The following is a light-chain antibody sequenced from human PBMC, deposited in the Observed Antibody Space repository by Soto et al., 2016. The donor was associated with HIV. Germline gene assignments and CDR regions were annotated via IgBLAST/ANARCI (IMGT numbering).Light chain of an antibody. CDR2: FGS. CDR3: MQALQSPLT. CDR1: LSLQKSNGYNY. J-gene: IGKJ4*01. Sequence: DIVMTQSPLSLSVNPGEPASISCRSSLSLQKSNGYNYLDWYVQKPGQSPQLLIYFGSHRSAEFPDRFSGSGSGTDFTLTITSVEAEDVGIYYCMQALQSPLTFGGGTKVEIK. V-gene: IGKV2-28*01.